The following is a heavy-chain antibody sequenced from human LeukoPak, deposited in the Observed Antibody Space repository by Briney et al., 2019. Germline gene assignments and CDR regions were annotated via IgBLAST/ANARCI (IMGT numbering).Heavy chain of an antibody. V-gene: IGHV3-7*01. J-gene: IGHJ6*02. D-gene: IGHD3-9*01. CDR3: AREEADYDILTMAYYYYGMDV. CDR1: GGSFSGYY. CDR2: IKQDGSEK. Sequence: ETLSLTCAVYGGSFSGYYWSWVRQAPGKGLEWVANIKQDGSEKYYVDSVKGRFTISRDNAKNSLYLQMNSLRAEDTAVYYCAREEADYDILTMAYYYYGMDVWGQGTTVTVSS.